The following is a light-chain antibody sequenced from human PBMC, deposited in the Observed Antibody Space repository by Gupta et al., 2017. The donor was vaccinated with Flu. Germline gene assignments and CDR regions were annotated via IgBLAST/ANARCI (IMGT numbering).Light chain of an antibody. Sequence: QFVLTQPPSASGTPGQRVTISCSGSRSDIGTRTVNWYRQFPGTAPSLLIFDDYQRPSGVPDRFSGSKSGTSASLAISGLQPEDEADYFCAAWQTNLGGPVFGGGTKLTVL. CDR2: DDY. CDR1: RSDIGTRT. J-gene: IGLJ3*02. CDR3: AAWQTNLGGPV. V-gene: IGLV1-44*01.